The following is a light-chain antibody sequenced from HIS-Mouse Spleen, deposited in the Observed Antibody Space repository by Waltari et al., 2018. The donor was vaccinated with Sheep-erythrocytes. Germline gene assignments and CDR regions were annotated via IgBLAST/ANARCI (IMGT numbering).Light chain of an antibody. Sequence: QSALTQPASVSGSPGQSITISCTGTSRHVWSYNLVSWYQQHPGKAPKLMIYEGSKRPSGVSNRFSGSKSGNTASLTISGLQAEDEADYYCCSYAGSSTWVFGGGTKLTVL. V-gene: IGLV2-23*01. J-gene: IGLJ3*02. CDR3: CSYAGSSTWV. CDR1: SRHVWSYNL. CDR2: EGS.